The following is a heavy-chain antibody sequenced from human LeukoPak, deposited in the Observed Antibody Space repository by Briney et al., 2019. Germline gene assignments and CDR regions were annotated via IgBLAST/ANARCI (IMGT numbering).Heavy chain of an antibody. J-gene: IGHJ4*02. Sequence: SETLSLTCTVSGGSISSYYWSWIRQPPGKGLEWIAYISDIGSINYNPSLKSRVTISLDTSTNQFSLKLSSVTAADTAVYYCAGHHPRNTVDFWGQGTLVTVSS. D-gene: IGHD2-8*02. CDR3: AGHHPRNTVDF. CDR1: GGSISSYY. CDR2: ISDIGSI. V-gene: IGHV4-59*08.